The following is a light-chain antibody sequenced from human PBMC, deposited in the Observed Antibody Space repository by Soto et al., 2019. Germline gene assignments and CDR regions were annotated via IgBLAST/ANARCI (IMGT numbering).Light chain of an antibody. V-gene: IGKV1-39*01. CDR3: QQSHITPWT. Sequence: DIQMTHSPSSLSACVGDIITITCRPSQTISSYLNWYQQKPGKPPKLLIYGASSLQTGVPSRFSGSGSGTDFTLTISSLQPEDFATYFCQQSHITPWTFGQGTKVDIK. J-gene: IGKJ1*01. CDR2: GAS. CDR1: QTISSY.